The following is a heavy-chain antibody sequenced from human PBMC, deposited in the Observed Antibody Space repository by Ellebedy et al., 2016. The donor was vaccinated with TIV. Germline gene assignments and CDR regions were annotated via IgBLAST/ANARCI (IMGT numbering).Heavy chain of an antibody. V-gene: IGHV4-30-4*01. CDR2: IYSSGST. CDR1: GGSISSDDYF. J-gene: IGHJ5*02. CDR3: GRYYGPGGWFDP. Sequence: MPSETLSLTCTVSGGSISSDDYFWSWIRQPPGKGLEWIGYIYSSGSTDYNPTLKSRVTISVDTSKNQFSLKLSSVTVAETAVYYCGRYYGPGGWFDPWGQGTLVTVSS. D-gene: IGHD3-10*01.